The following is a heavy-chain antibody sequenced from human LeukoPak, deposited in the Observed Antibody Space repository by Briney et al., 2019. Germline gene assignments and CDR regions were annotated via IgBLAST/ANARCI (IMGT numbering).Heavy chain of an antibody. V-gene: IGHV4-39*02. J-gene: IGHJ4*02. D-gene: IGHD6-13*01. CDR2: IYYSGST. Sequence: PSETLSVTCTVSGGSISSSSYYWGWIRQPPGKGLEWIGSIYYSGSTYYNPSLKSRVTISVDTSKNHFSLKLSSVTAADTAVYYCARGGAAAAHFDYWGQGTLVTVSS. CDR1: GGSISSSSYY. CDR3: ARGGAAAAHFDY.